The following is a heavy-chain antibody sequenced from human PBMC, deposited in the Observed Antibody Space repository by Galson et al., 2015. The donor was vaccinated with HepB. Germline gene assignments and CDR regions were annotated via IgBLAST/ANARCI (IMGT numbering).Heavy chain of an antibody. Sequence: SLRLSCAASGFSFSSYGMHWVRQAPGTGLEWVAAVSYDGINKYYSDSLKGRFTISRDNSKNTLYLQMNSPRGEDTAVYYCARGRNYYDSTGSYDHWGQGTLVTVSS. CDR3: ARGRNYYDSTGSYDH. CDR1: GFSFSSYG. V-gene: IGHV3-30*03. CDR2: VSYDGINK. D-gene: IGHD3-22*01. J-gene: IGHJ4*02.